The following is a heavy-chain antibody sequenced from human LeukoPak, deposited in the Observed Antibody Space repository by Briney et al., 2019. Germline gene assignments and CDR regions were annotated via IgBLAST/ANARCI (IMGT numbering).Heavy chain of an antibody. CDR2: IYYSGST. J-gene: IGHJ4*02. Sequence: PSETLSLTCTVSGYSISSGYYWGWIRQPPGKGLEWIGSIYYSGSTYYNPSLKSRVTISVDTSKNQFSLKLSSVTAADTAVYYCARLVTLFGVVIKGPYYFDYWGQGTLVTVSS. CDR3: ARLVTLFGVVIKGPYYFDY. D-gene: IGHD3-3*01. V-gene: IGHV4-38-2*02. CDR1: GYSISSGYY.